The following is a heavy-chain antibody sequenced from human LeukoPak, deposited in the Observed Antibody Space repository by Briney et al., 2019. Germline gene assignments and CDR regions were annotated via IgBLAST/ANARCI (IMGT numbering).Heavy chain of an antibody. CDR2: INHSGST. CDR1: GGSFSGYY. CDR3: AAALLWFGELLDY. J-gene: IGHJ4*02. Sequence: SETLSLACAVYGGSFSGYYWSWIRQPPGKGLEWIGEINHSGSTNYNPSLKSRVTISVDTSKNQFSLKLSSVTAADTAVYYCAAALLWFGELLDYWGQGTLVTVSS. V-gene: IGHV4-34*01. D-gene: IGHD3-10*01.